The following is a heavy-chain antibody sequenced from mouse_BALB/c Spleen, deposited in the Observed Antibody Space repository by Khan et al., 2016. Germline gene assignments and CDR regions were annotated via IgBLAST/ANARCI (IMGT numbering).Heavy chain of an antibody. CDR3: AREDDGSYGDDFDY. Sequence: EVELVESGGGLVKPGGSLKLSCAASGFTFSSYAMSWVRQTPEKRLEWVASISSGGSTYYPDSVKGRFTISRYNARNILNLQMSSLRSEDTAMYYCAREDDGSYGDDFDYWGQGTTLTVSS. CDR1: GFTFSSYA. V-gene: IGHV5-6-5*01. D-gene: IGHD1-1*02. J-gene: IGHJ2*01. CDR2: ISSGGST.